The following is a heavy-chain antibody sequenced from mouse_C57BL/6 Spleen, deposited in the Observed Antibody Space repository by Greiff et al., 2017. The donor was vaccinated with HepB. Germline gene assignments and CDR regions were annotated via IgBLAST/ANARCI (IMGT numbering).Heavy chain of an antibody. CDR3: ARGGIYYDYDGEFDY. CDR2: IYPGDGDT. Sequence: VQLQQSGPELVKPGASVKISCKASGYAFSSSWMNWVKQRPGKGLEWIGRIYPGDGDTNYNGKFKGKATLTADKSSSTAYMQLSSLTSEDSAVYFCARGGIYYDYDGEFDYWGQGTTLTVSS. V-gene: IGHV1-82*01. D-gene: IGHD2-4*01. J-gene: IGHJ2*01. CDR1: GYAFSSSW.